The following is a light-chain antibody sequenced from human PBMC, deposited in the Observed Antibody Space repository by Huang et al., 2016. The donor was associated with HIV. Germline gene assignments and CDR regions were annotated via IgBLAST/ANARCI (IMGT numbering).Light chain of an antibody. CDR2: GAS. J-gene: IGKJ3*01. V-gene: IGKV3-20*01. Sequence: EIVLTQSPGTLSLSPGESATLSCRASQTVRSSYLAWYQQKPGQAPTLLIYGASNRATGIPDRFSGSGSGTDFTRTISRLEPEDFALYFCQQYGSSLFTFGPGTKVDIK. CDR3: QQYGSSLFT. CDR1: QTVRSSY.